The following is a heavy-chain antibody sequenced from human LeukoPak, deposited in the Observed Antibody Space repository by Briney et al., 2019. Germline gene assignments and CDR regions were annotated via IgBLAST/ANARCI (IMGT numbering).Heavy chain of an antibody. V-gene: IGHV1-2*02. J-gene: IGHJ4*02. Sequence: ASVKVSCKASGYTFTSYYMHWVLQAPGQGLEWMGWINPNSGGTNYAQKFQGRVTMTRDTSISTAYMELSRLRSDDTAVYSCSRGSITGTLLWGQGTLVTVSS. D-gene: IGHD1-7*01. CDR3: SRGSITGTLL. CDR2: INPNSGGT. CDR1: GYTFTSYY.